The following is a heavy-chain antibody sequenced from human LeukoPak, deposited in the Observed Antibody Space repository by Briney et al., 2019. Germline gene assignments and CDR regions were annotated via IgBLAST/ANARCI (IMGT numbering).Heavy chain of an antibody. V-gene: IGHV4-30-4*01. CDR1: GGSISSGDYY. CDR2: IYYSGST. J-gene: IGHJ4*02. Sequence: SETLSLTCTVSGGSISSGDYYWSWIRQPPGKGLEWLGYIYYSGSTYYNPSLKSRVTISVDTSKNQFSLKLSSVTAADTAVYYCARGYDFRSGYVYWGQGTLVTVSS. CDR3: ARGYDFRSGYVY. D-gene: IGHD3-3*01.